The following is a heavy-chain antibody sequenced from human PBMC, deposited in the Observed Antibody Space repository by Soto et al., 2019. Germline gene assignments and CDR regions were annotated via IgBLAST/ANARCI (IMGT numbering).Heavy chain of an antibody. CDR1: GGTFSSYA. J-gene: IGHJ6*02. D-gene: IGHD2-2*01. CDR3: ARGYCSSTGCYQKYYYGMDV. Sequence: ASVKVSCKASGGTFSSYAISWVRQAPGQGLEWMGGIIPIFGTANYAQKFQGRVTITADESTSTAYMELSSLRSEDTAVYYCARGYCSSTGCYQKYYYGMDVWGQGTTVTV. V-gene: IGHV1-69*13. CDR2: IIPIFGTA.